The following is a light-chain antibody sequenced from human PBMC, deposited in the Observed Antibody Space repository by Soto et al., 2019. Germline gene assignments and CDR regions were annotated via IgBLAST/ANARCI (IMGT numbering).Light chain of an antibody. CDR3: QQYGSSPWT. CDR1: QTIRSNY. CDR2: GAS. J-gene: IGKJ1*01. V-gene: IGKV3-20*01. Sequence: ETVLTQSPGTLSLSPGERATLSCRASQTIRSNYLAWYRQTPGQAPRLLIYGASNRATGIADRFSGSGSWTDFTLIIRRLEPEDFALYYCQQYGSSPWTFGQGTKVEIK.